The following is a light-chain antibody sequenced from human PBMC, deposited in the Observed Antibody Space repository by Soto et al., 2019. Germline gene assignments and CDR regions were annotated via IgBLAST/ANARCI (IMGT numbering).Light chain of an antibody. CDR1: QSLTYSDGNTY. V-gene: IGKV2-30*01. Sequence: DVAMTQSPLSLPVTLGQPASISCRSSQSLTYSDGNTYLNWFHLRTGQSPRRLIYKVSNRDSGVPDRFSGSGSGTDFTLKISRVEAEDVGVYYCMQGTHWPPYTFGQGTKLEIK. J-gene: IGKJ2*01. CDR3: MQGTHWPPYT. CDR2: KVS.